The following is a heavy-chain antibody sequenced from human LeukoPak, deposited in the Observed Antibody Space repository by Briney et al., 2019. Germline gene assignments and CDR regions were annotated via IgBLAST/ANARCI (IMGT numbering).Heavy chain of an antibody. V-gene: IGHV1-18*01. Sequence: ASVKVSCKASGYTFTSYGISWVRQAPGQGLEWMGWISAYNGSTNYAQKFQGRVTMTTDTSTSTAHMELRNLRSDDTAVYYCARSYRSREFDYWGQGTLVTVSS. J-gene: IGHJ4*02. D-gene: IGHD3-16*02. CDR1: GYTFTSYG. CDR3: ARSYRSREFDY. CDR2: ISAYNGST.